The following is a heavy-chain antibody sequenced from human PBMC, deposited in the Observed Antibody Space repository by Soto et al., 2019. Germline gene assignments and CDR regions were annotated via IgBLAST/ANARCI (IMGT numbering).Heavy chain of an antibody. CDR3: ARDRAYMVSRRIAAAGTGWFDP. D-gene: IGHD6-13*01. CDR2: IIPIFGTA. Sequence: QVQLVQSGAEVKKPGSSVKVSCKASGGTFSSYAISWVRQAPGQGLEWMGGIIPIFGTANYAQKFQGRVTITADESTSTAYMKLSSLRSEDTAVYYCARDRAYMVSRRIAAAGTGWFDPWGQGTLVTVSS. CDR1: GGTFSSYA. J-gene: IGHJ5*02. V-gene: IGHV1-69*01.